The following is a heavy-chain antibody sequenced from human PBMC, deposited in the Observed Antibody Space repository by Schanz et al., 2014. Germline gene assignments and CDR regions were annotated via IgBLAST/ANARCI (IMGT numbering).Heavy chain of an antibody. D-gene: IGHD2-15*01. Sequence: QLQLVQSGAEVKKPGSSVKVSCKASGGTFSSFGINWVRQAPGQGLEWMGWIVPIAGITNYAQRFQGRVTITADKSSDTAYMELSSLRSEDTAVYYCARGRGCTGGSCYSWFDLWGQGTLVTVAS. V-gene: IGHV1-69*04. CDR1: GGTFSSFG. J-gene: IGHJ5*02. CDR2: IVPIAGIT. CDR3: ARGRGCTGGSCYSWFDL.